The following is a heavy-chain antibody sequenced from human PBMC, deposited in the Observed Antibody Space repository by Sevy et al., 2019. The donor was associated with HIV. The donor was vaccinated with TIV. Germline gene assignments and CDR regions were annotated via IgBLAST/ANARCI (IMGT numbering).Heavy chain of an antibody. D-gene: IGHD6-13*01. CDR1: GYLFISFV. CDR3: TREAKQQLSQHFFDF. CDR2: INVGNGNT. Sequence: ASVKVSCKASGYLFISFVMHWVRQAPGQGLEWVGWINVGNGNTKYSQKFQDRVTITRDASTSTTYMELTSLTSEDTAIYYRTREAKQQLSQHFFDFWGQGTLVTVSS. V-gene: IGHV1-3*01. J-gene: IGHJ4*02.